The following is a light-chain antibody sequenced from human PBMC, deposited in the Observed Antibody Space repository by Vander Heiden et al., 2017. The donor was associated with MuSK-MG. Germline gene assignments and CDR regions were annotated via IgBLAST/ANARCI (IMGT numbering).Light chain of an antibody. V-gene: IGLV2-23*01. CDR3: CSYAGSSTYV. CDR1: SSDVGSYNL. CDR2: EGS. Sequence: QSALTQPASESGSPGQSITIPFTGTSSDVGSYNLVSWYQQHPGKAPKLMIYEGSKRPSGVSNRFSGSKSGNTASLTISGRQAEDEADYYCCSYAGSSTYVFGTGTKVTVL. J-gene: IGLJ1*01.